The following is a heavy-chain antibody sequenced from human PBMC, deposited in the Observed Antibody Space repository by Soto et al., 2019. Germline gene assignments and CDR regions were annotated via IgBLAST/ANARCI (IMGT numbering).Heavy chain of an antibody. V-gene: IGHV1-8*01. Sequence: QVQLVQSGAEVKKPGASVKVSCKASGYTFTSYDINWVRQATGQGLEWMGWMNPNSGNTGYAQKFQGRVTMTRNTSISRAYMELSRLRSEDTAVYYCSRKGKLRLGELSLYHWGQGTLVTVSS. D-gene: IGHD3-16*02. CDR2: MNPNSGNT. CDR1: GYTFTSYD. J-gene: IGHJ5*02. CDR3: SRKGKLRLGELSLYH.